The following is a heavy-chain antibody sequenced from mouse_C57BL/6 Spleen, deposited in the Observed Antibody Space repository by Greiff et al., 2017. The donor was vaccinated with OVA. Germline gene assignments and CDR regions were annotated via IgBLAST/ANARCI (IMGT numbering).Heavy chain of an antibody. CDR2: IYPSDSET. D-gene: IGHD1-1*01. Sequence: QVQLQQSGAELVRPGSSVKLSCKASGYTFTSYWMDWVKQRPGQGLEWIGNIYPSDSETHYNQKFKDKATLTVDKSSSTAYMQLSSLTSEDSAVYYCARWNYGSSYDYAMDYWGQGTSVTVSS. V-gene: IGHV1-61*01. CDR1: GYTFTSYW. CDR3: ARWNYGSSYDYAMDY. J-gene: IGHJ4*01.